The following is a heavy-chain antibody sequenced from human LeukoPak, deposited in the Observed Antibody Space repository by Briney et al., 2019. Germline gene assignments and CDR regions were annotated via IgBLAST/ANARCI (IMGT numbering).Heavy chain of an antibody. Sequence: PGGSLRLSCAASGFTFSDYYMSWIRQAPGKALEWVSYVSSGSSTIYYADSVKGRFTISRDNSKNTLYLQMNSLRAEDTAVYYCAREYYDFWSGYSYYYYMDVWGKGTTVTVSS. J-gene: IGHJ6*03. CDR3: AREYYDFWSGYSYYYYMDV. V-gene: IGHV3-11*04. D-gene: IGHD3-3*01. CDR1: GFTFSDYY. CDR2: VSSGSSTI.